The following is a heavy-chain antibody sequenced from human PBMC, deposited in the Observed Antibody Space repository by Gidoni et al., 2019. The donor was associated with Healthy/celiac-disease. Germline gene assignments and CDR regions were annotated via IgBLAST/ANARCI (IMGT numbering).Heavy chain of an antibody. D-gene: IGHD2-2*01. CDR2: INHSGST. CDR1: GGSVSGYY. J-gene: IGHJ6*02. CDR3: ARGRIVVVPAAMRPAYYYGMDV. V-gene: IGHV4-34*01. Sequence: QVQLQQWGAGLLKPSETLSLTCAVYGGSVSGYYWSWIRQPPGKGLEWIGEINHSGSTNYNPSLKSRVTISVDTSKNQFSLKLSSVTAADTAVYYCARGRIVVVPAAMRPAYYYGMDVWGQGTTVTVSS.